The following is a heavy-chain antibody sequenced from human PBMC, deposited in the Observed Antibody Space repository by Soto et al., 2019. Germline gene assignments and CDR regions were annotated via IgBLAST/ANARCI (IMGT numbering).Heavy chain of an antibody. V-gene: IGHV1-69*12. Sequence: QGQLVQSGAEVQKPGSSVKVSCKVSGGTFSNYAIDWVRLAPGHGLEWMGGIVPIFGTTSYTQKFQGRATIIADDSSTTAYLEMSSLRSEDTAIYYCARVEAVAGLYNYHGLDVWGQGTAVTVSS. CDR2: IVPIFGTT. CDR1: GGTFSNYA. J-gene: IGHJ6*02. CDR3: ARVEAVAGLYNYHGLDV. D-gene: IGHD6-19*01.